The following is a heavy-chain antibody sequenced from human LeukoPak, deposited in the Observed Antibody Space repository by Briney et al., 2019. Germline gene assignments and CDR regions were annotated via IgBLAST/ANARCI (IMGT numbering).Heavy chain of an antibody. CDR3: ARGVGVYVY. Sequence: GGSLRLSCAASGFTVSSNYMTWVRQAPGQGLEWVSVIYFSGTTYYADSVKGRFTISRDNSKNTVDLQMNSLRVDDTAVYYCARGVGVYVYWGQGTLVTVSS. J-gene: IGHJ4*02. V-gene: IGHV3-53*01. CDR1: GFTVSSNY. D-gene: IGHD5/OR15-5a*01. CDR2: IYFSGTT.